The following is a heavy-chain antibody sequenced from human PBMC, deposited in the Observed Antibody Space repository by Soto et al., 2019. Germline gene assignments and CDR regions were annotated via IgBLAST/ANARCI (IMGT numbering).Heavy chain of an antibody. V-gene: IGHV3-15*07. CDR1: GFTFSVSW. Sequence: PGGSLRLSCAASGFTFSVSWMNWVRQAPGKGLDWVGRIKSNAAGGTADYAAPVKGRFTISRDDSKDTLYLQMNSLKIEDTAVYYCITEMCIGGQGTLVTVSS. CDR3: ITEMCI. CDR2: IKSNAAGGTA. J-gene: IGHJ4*02. D-gene: IGHD2-8*01.